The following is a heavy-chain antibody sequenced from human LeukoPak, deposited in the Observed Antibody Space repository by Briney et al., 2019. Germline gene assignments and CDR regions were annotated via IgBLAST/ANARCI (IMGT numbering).Heavy chain of an antibody. CDR1: GYIFTGYY. CDR3: ATARDRNSVYSSLDY. D-gene: IGHD5/OR15-5a*01. CDR2: INPNSGGT. J-gene: IGHJ4*02. Sequence: ASVKVSCKASGYIFTGYYMHWVRQAPGQGLEWMGWINPNSGGTNYAQKFQGRVTMTRDTSISTAYMELSSLRSDDTAVYYCATARDRNSVYSSLDYRGQGTLVTVSS. V-gene: IGHV1-2*02.